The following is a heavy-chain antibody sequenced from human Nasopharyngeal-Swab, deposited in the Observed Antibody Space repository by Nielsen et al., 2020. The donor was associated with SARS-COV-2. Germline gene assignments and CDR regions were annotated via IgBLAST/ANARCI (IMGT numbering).Heavy chain of an antibody. J-gene: IGHJ3*02. V-gene: IGHV3-74*01. CDR2: IKSDGSST. CDR1: GFTFDDYG. Sequence: GGSLRLSCAASGFTFDDYGMHWVRQAPGKGLVWVSRIKSDGSSTNYADSVKGRFTISRDNAKNTLYLQMNSLRAEDTAVYYCARSILSGSYYYAFDIWGQGTMVTVSS. CDR3: ARSILSGSYYYAFDI. D-gene: IGHD1-26*01.